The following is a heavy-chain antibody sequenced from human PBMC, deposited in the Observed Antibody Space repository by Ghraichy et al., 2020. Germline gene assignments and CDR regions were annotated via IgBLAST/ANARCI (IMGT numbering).Heavy chain of an antibody. Sequence: ASVKVSCKASGYTFTGYDIHWVRQAPGQGLEGRGWINPNRGGTTYAQKLQSRVIMTRDTSITTAYMELSRLRSDDTAVYYCARSPRLTTYYYGSGSTSSSPNWFDPWGQGTLVTVSS. D-gene: IGHD3-10*01. J-gene: IGHJ5*02. CDR2: INPNRGGT. V-gene: IGHV1-2*02. CDR3: ARSPRLTTYYYGSGSTSSSPNWFDP. CDR1: GYTFTGYD.